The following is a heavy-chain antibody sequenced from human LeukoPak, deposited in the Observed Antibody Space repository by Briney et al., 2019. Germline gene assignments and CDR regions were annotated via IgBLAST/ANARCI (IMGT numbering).Heavy chain of an antibody. CDR3: ARYCGSGPSYVGAFDI. CDR1: GRSFRGYY. Sequence: SETLSLTCAVYGRSFRGYYWGWVRQPPGKGLEWIGTIFYTGSSYYNPSLKSRVTFSVDTSNNQFSLKLGSVTAADTAIYYSARYCGSGPSYVGAFDIWGQGTMVVVSS. CDR2: IFYTGSS. J-gene: IGHJ3*02. D-gene: IGHD2-21*01. V-gene: IGHV4-39*01.